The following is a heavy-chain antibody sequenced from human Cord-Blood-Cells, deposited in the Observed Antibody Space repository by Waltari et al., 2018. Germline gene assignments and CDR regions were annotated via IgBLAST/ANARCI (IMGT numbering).Heavy chain of an antibody. J-gene: IGHJ4*02. V-gene: IGHV4-39*01. Sequence: QLQLQESGPGLVKPSETLSLTCTVSGGSIISSSYYWGWIRQPPGKGLEWIGSIYYSGSTYYNPSLKSRVTISVDTSKNQFSLKLSSVTAADTAVYYCARRLATIFGVVIGFDYWGQGTLVTVSS. CDR1: GGSIISSSYY. D-gene: IGHD3-3*01. CDR3: ARRLATIFGVVIGFDY. CDR2: IYYSGST.